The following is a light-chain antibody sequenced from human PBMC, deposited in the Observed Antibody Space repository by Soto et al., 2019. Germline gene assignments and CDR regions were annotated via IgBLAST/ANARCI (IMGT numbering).Light chain of an antibody. CDR2: DVN. V-gene: IGLV2-11*01. J-gene: IGLJ1*01. CDR3: CSYAGTSYV. CDR1: SSDVGGYNS. Sequence: LTQPRSVSGSPGQSVTISCTGASSDVGGYNSVSWYQQHPVKAPKLMIYDVNKRPSGVPDRFSGSKSGNTASLTISGLQTEDEADYYCCSYAGTSYVFGTGTKVTVL.